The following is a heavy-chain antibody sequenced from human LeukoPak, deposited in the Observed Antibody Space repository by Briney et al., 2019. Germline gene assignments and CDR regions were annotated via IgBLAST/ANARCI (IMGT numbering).Heavy chain of an antibody. CDR2: ISYSGST. Sequence: PSETLSLTCTVSGGSISSGNSYWSWIRQPPGKGLEWIGYISYSGSTYNASLKSRVSVSIDTSNNRFSLKLTSMTAADTAIYYCARVQMATIFGSWGQGTLVTVSS. V-gene: IGHV4-30-4*01. CDR3: ARVQMATIFGS. J-gene: IGHJ4*02. D-gene: IGHD5-24*01. CDR1: GGSISSGNSY.